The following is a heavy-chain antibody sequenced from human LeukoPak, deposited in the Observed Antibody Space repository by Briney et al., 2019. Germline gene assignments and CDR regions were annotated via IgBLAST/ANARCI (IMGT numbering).Heavy chain of an antibody. CDR2: INPNSGGT. V-gene: IGHV1-2*06. CDR3: ARKGYSYGYDNFDY. D-gene: IGHD5-18*01. CDR1: GYTFTGYY. Sequence: GASVKVSCKASGYTFTGYYMHWVRQAPGQGLEWMGRINPNSGGTNYAQKFQGRVTMTRDTSISTAYMELSRLRSDDTAVYYCARKGYSYGYDNFDYWGQGTLVTVSS. J-gene: IGHJ4*02.